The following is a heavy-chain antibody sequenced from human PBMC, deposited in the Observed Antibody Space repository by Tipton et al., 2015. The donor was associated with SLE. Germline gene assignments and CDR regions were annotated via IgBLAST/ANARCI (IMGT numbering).Heavy chain of an antibody. J-gene: IGHJ3*01. D-gene: IGHD2-21*01. CDR1: GGSISPFY. Sequence: TLSLTCSVSGGSISPFYWSWMRQTPGKGLEWIGQVSRSGAVKYSPSLRSRIFISVDTSKNQFSLRLDSVTPADTAVYFCTRGPVGCGSYSSSDAFDFWGRGTMVIVSS. CDR2: VSRSGAV. CDR3: TRGPVGCGSYSSSDAFDF. V-gene: IGHV4-59*01.